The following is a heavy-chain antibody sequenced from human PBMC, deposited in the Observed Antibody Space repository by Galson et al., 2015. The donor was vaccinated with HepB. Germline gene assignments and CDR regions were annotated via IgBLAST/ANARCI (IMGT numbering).Heavy chain of an antibody. CDR1: GFTFSDYY. CDR2: ISSSSSYT. V-gene: IGHV3-11*05. D-gene: IGHD6-6*01. J-gene: IGHJ5*02. Sequence: SLRLSCAASGFTFSDYYMSWIRQAPGKGLEWVSYISSSSSYTNYADSVKGRFTISRDNAKNSLYLQMNSLRAEDTAVYYCARVEAAPQVTWFDPWGQGTLVTVSS. CDR3: ARVEAAPQVTWFDP.